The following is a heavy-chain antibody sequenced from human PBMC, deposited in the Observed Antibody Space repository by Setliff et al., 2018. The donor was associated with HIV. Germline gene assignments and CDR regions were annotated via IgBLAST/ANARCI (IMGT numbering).Heavy chain of an antibody. V-gene: IGHV1-18*04. CDR3: ARSEGQWLRPEGALCDY. CDR2: IIPVYGT. D-gene: IGHD5-12*01. CDR1: GGAFTSYA. J-gene: IGHJ4*02. Sequence: ASVKVSCKASGGAFTSYAFSWVRQAPGQGLAWMGRIIPVYGTTYAQKVQGRVTMTTDTSTSTAYVELRSLRSDDTAVYYCARSEGQWLRPEGALCDYWGQGTLVTVSS.